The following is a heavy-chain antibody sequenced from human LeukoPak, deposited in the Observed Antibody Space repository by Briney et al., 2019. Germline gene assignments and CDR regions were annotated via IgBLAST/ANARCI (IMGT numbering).Heavy chain of an antibody. J-gene: IGHJ4*02. CDR3: AKASGEWLLSPFDY. CDR2: VSASDGGT. V-gene: IGHV3-23*01. CDR1: GFTFSSCA. D-gene: IGHD3-3*01. Sequence: PAGSLRLSCAASGFTFSSCALSWVRQAPGRGLEWVSTVSASDGGTYYADSVKGRVTISRDISKNTLYLQMNSLRAEDTAVYYCAKASGEWLLSPFDYWGQGTLVTVSS.